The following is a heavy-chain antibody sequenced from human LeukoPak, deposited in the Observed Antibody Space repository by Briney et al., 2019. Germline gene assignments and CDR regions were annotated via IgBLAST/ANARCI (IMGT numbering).Heavy chain of an antibody. Sequence: PGGSLRLSCAASGFTFSSYAMSWVRQAPGKRLEWVSAISGSGGSTYYADSVKGRFTISRDNSKNTLYLQMNSLRAEDTAVYYCAKDRIPLDDSSGDIDYWGQGTLVTVSS. CDR2: ISGSGGST. D-gene: IGHD3-22*01. CDR3: AKDRIPLDDSSGDIDY. CDR1: GFTFSSYA. V-gene: IGHV3-23*01. J-gene: IGHJ4*02.